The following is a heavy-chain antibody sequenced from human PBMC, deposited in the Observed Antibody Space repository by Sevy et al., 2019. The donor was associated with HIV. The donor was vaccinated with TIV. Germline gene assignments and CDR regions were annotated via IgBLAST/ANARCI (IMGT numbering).Heavy chain of an antibody. J-gene: IGHJ6*02. CDR2: IGSSSSYI. CDR3: ARVVAYCTGGSCFPGYYYGMDV. CDR1: GFTFSSYN. D-gene: IGHD2-15*01. Sequence: GGSLRLSCAASGFTFSSYNMNWVRQAPGKGLEWVSSIGSSSSYIYYADSVKGRFTDSRDNAKNSLYLQMNSLRAEDTAVYYCARVVAYCTGGSCFPGYYYGMDVWGQGTTVTVSS. V-gene: IGHV3-21*01.